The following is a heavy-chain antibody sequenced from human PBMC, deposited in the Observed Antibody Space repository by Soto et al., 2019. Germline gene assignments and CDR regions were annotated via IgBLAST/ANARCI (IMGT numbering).Heavy chain of an antibody. CDR3: AKLSGSTLYSGYDDYCAMDV. D-gene: IGHD5-12*01. V-gene: IGHV3-23*01. Sequence: GGSLRLSCAASGFTFSSYAMSWVRQAPGKGLEWVSAISGSGGSTYYADSVKGRFTISRDNSKNTLYLQMNSLRAEDTAVYYCAKLSGSTLYSGYDDYCAMDVPGQGTTVTGSS. CDR1: GFTFSSYA. CDR2: ISGSGGST. J-gene: IGHJ6*02.